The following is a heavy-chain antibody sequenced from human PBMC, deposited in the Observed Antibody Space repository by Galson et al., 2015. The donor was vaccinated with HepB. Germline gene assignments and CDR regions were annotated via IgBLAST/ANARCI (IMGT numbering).Heavy chain of an antibody. D-gene: IGHD3-10*01. CDR1: GGSISSYY. V-gene: IGHV4-59*01. CDR2: IYYSGST. J-gene: IGHJ6*02. CDR3: ARGRGSGSYYGARYYYYGMDV. Sequence: SATLSLTCTVSGGSISSYYWSWIRQPPGKGLEWIGYIYYSGSTNYNPSLKSRVTISVDTSKNQFSLKLTSVTAADTAVYYCARGRGSGSYYGARYYYYGMDVWGQGTTVTVSS.